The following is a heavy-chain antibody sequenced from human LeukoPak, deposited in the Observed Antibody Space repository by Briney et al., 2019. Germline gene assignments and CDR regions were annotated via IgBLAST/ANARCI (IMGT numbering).Heavy chain of an antibody. CDR1: GGSISSSSYY. Sequence: SETLSLTCTVSGGSISSSSYYWGWIRQPPGKGLEWIGSIYYSGSTYYNPSLKSRVTISVDTSKNQFSLKLSSVTAADTAVYYCARDQDSLGGSGSYYNRIFNWFDPWGQGTLVTVSS. CDR3: ARDQDSLGGSGSYYNRIFNWFDP. CDR2: IYYSGST. V-gene: IGHV4-39*07. J-gene: IGHJ5*02. D-gene: IGHD3-10*01.